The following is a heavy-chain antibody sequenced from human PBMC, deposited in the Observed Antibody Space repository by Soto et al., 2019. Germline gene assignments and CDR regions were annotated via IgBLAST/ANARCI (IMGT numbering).Heavy chain of an antibody. CDR1: GYSFTTYR. CDR3: ARITPKFYGSGTDSFDI. CDR2: IDPSDSYT. V-gene: IGHV5-10-1*01. Sequence: REQSLKVSCKGSGYSFTTYRILWVRQMPGKGLAWMGRIDPSDSYTNYSPSFQGHVTISADKSISTAYLPWSSLKASDTAMYYCARITPKFYGSGTDSFDIGGEAIMVT. D-gene: IGHD3-10*01. J-gene: IGHJ3*02.